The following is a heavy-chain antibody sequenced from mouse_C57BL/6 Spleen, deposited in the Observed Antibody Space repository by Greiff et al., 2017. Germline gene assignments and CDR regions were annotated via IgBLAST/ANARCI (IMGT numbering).Heavy chain of an antibody. CDR1: GFTFSDSG. CDR3: ARPLIYYDYGAMDY. V-gene: IGHV5-17*01. CDR2: ISSGSSTI. J-gene: IGHJ4*01. Sequence: EVQLVESGGGLVKPGGSLKLSCAASGFTFSDSGMHWVRQAPEKGLEWVAYISSGSSTIYYADTVKGRFTISRDNAKNTLFLQMTRLRSEDTAMYYCARPLIYYDYGAMDYWGQGTSVTVSS. D-gene: IGHD2-1*01.